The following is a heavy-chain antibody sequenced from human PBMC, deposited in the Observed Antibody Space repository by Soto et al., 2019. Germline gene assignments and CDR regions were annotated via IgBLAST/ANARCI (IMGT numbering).Heavy chain of an antibody. V-gene: IGHV4-28*01. CDR3: ARSPDDDGLDV. CDR1: GYSITNTNW. J-gene: IGHJ3*01. Sequence: QVQLQESGPGLVKPSDTLSLTCAVSGYSITNTNWWTWVRQPPGKGLEWIGYIYHSGRTYYNPSLKSRVTMSVDTSKNQFSLKLSSVTAVDTAVYYCARSPDDDGLDVWGRGTMVTVSS. CDR2: IYHSGRT.